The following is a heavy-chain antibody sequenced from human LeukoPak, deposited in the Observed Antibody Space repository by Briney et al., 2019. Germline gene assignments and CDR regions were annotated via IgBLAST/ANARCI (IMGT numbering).Heavy chain of an antibody. Sequence: ASVKVSCKASGYTFTDYYLHWVRQAPGQGLEWMGWISPYNGDTDYAQKFQGRVTMTRDTSITTGYMELSRLRSDDTALYYCARAHPIRSRGNSGAGYFDLWGRGTLVTVSS. D-gene: IGHD2-15*01. CDR2: ISPYNGDT. J-gene: IGHJ2*01. CDR1: GYTFTDYY. V-gene: IGHV1-2*02. CDR3: ARAHPIRSRGNSGAGYFDL.